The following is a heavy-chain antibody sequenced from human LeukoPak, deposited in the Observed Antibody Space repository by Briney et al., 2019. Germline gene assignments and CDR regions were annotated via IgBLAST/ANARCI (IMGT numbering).Heavy chain of an antibody. CDR2: ISYDGSNK. J-gene: IGHJ6*02. CDR1: GFIFSGYA. Sequence: GGSLRLSCAASGFIFSGYAMHWVRQAPGKGLEWVSIISYDGSNKYYADSVKGRFTISRDNSKNTLYLRMNSLRAEDTAVYYCAKDKIAAAGTGLYYYYYYGMDVWGQGTTVTVSS. D-gene: IGHD6-13*01. V-gene: IGHV3-30-3*01. CDR3: AKDKIAAAGTGLYYYYYYGMDV.